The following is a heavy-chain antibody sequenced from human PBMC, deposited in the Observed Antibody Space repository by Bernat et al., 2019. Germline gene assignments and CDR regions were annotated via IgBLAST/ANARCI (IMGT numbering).Heavy chain of an antibody. V-gene: IGHV3-7*01. D-gene: IGHD2-21*01. J-gene: IGHJ4*02. Sequence: EVQLVESGGGLVQPGGSLRLSCAATGFTFRNHWMSWVRQAPGKGLQWVASIRPDGSDTRCVDSVKGRFTISRDNAQNSLFLDMNSLRVEDTGVYYCARLPGLSTYYDYWGQGALVTVSS. CDR1: GFTFRNHW. CDR3: ARLPGLSTYYDY. CDR2: IRPDGSDT.